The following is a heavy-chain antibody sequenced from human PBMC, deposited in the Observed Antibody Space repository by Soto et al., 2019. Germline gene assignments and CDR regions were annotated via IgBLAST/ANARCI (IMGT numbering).Heavy chain of an antibody. CDR3: ATRKVVAATAPKNSSSGLAV. CDR1: GFTFSSYA. CDR2: ISGSGGST. D-gene: IGHD2-15*01. Sequence: SLRLSCAASGFTFSSYAMSWVRQAPGKGLEWVSAISGSGGSTYYADSVEGRFTISRDNSKNTLYLQMNTLRAEDTAVYYCATRKVVAATAPKNSSSGLAVWGKGPRVTVPS. V-gene: IGHV3-23*01. J-gene: IGHJ6*04.